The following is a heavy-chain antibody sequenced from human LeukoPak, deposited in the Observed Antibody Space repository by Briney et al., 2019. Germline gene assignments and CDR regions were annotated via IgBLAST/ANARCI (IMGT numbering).Heavy chain of an antibody. D-gene: IGHD6-19*01. CDR2: FDPEDGET. V-gene: IGHV1-24*01. CDR3: ATDTKQWLRAFDI. Sequence: ASVKVSCKVSGYTLTELSMHWVRQAPGEGLEWMGGFDPEDGETIYAQKFQGRVTMTEDTSTDTAYMELSSLGSEDTAVYYCATDTKQWLRAFDIWGQGTMVTVSS. J-gene: IGHJ3*02. CDR1: GYTLTELS.